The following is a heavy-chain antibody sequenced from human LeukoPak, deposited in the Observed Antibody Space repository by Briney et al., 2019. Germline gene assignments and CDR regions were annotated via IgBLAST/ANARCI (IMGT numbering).Heavy chain of an antibody. Sequence: GRSLRLSCTASGFSFGDYAMSWFRQAPGKGLEWVGFIRSKAYGGTTEYAASVKGRFTISKDDSKSIDYLQMNSLKTEDTAVYYCTRNPYYDFCCFDYWGQGTLVTVSS. J-gene: IGHJ4*02. CDR3: TRNPYYDFCCFDY. CDR2: IRSKAYGGTT. V-gene: IGHV3-49*03. D-gene: IGHD3-3*01. CDR1: GFSFGDYA.